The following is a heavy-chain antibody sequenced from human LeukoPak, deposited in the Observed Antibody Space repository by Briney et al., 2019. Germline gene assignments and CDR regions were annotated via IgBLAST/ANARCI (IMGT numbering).Heavy chain of an antibody. CDR3: ARVGYSYKEFDF. CDR2: IYHSGST. CDR1: GGSISSGGYY. V-gene: IGHV4-30-2*01. J-gene: IGHJ4*02. D-gene: IGHD5-18*01. Sequence: SETLSLTCTVSGGSISSGGYYWSWIRQPPGKGLEWIGYIYHSGSTYYNPSLKSRVTISVDRSKNQFSLKLSSVTAADTAVYYCARVGYSYKEFDFWGQGTLVTVSS.